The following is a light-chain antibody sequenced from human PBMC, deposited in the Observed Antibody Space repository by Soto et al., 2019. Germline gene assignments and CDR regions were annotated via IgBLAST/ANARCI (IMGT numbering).Light chain of an antibody. J-gene: IGLJ7*01. CDR3: AARDDSPIGPV. V-gene: IGLV1-44*01. CDR1: SSNIGSNT. CDR2: SNN. Sequence: QSVLTQPPSASGTPGQRVTISCSGSSSNIGSNTVNWYQQLPGTAPRLLIYSNNLRPSGVPDRFSGSKSGTSASLAISGLQSEDDADYYCAARDDSPIGPVFGGGTHLTVL.